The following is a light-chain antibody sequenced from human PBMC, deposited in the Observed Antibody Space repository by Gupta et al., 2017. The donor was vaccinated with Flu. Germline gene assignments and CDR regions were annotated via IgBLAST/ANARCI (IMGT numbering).Light chain of an antibody. V-gene: IGLV1-47*01. CDR3: AASDASLSGPVV. Sequence: VTFSCSGSRSNIGSNYVYWYQRLPGTDHKLLIYRKDQRRSGVPARFSCATSCASASPVTSARRYEEEADYYCAASDASLSGPVVFGGGTKLTVL. J-gene: IGLJ2*01. CDR2: RKD. CDR1: RSNIGSNY.